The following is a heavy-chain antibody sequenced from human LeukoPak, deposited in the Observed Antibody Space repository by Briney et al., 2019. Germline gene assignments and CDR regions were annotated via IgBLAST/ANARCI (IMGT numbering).Heavy chain of an antibody. CDR1: GFTFSSYE. CDR3: ARDQPSSWYYFDY. V-gene: IGHV3-48*03. D-gene: IGHD6-13*01. J-gene: IGHJ4*02. Sequence: PGGSLRLSCAASGFTFSSYEMNWVRQAPGKGLEWVSYITRSGDTIYYADSVKGRFTISRDNAKNSLYLQMSSLRAEDTAVYYCARDQPSSWYYFDYWGQGTLVTVSS. CDR2: ITRSGDTI.